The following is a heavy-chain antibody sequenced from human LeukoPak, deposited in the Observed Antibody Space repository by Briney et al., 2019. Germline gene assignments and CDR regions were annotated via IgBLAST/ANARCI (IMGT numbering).Heavy chain of an antibody. CDR1: GGSFSGYY. CDR2: IYYSGST. V-gene: IGHV4-59*08. D-gene: IGHD5-12*01. Sequence: SETLSLTCAVYGGSFSGYYWSWIRQPPGKGLEWIGYIYYSGSTNYDPSLKSRVTISVDTSKNQFSLKLSSVTAADTAVYYCARQGIVATPYYFDYWGQGTLVTVSS. J-gene: IGHJ4*02. CDR3: ARQGIVATPYYFDY.